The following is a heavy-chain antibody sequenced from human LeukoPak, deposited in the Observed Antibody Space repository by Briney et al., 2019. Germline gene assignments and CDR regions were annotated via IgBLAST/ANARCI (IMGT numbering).Heavy chain of an antibody. CDR1: GLTVTNAW. J-gene: IGHJ4*02. CDR2: IASKTDGGAT. V-gene: IGHV3-15*07. Sequence: GGSLRLSCSASGLTVTNAWMNWVRQAPGEGLDWVGRIASKTDGGATDYAAPVKGRFTISRDDSKNTLNLQMNSLKAEDTAVYYCTTGIRGDWGQGTLVTVSS. CDR3: TTGIRGD. D-gene: IGHD3-10*01.